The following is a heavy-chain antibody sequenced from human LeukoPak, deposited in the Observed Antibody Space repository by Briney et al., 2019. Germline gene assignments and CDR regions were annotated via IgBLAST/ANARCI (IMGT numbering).Heavy chain of an antibody. Sequence: GASVKVSCKASGYTFTGYYMHWVRQAPGQGLEWMGWINPNSGGTNYAQKFQGRVTMTRDTSISTAYMELSRLRSDDTAVYYCARAAYNWNYGAAAGTCGYWGQGTLVTVSS. CDR1: GYTFTGYY. CDR3: ARAAYNWNYGAAAGTCGY. CDR2: INPNSGGT. D-gene: IGHD1-7*01. V-gene: IGHV1-2*02. J-gene: IGHJ4*02.